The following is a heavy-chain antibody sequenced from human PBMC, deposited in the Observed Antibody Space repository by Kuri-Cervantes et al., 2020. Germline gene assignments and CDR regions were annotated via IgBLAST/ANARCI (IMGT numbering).Heavy chain of an antibody. V-gene: IGHV4-61*05. J-gene: IGHJ4*02. D-gene: IGHD6-19*01. CDR1: GGSISSSSYY. CDR3: ARRYWAVAGSPFDY. Sequence: SETLSLTCTVSGGSISSSSYYWSWIRQPPGKGLEWIGYIYYSGSTNYNPSLKSRVTISVDTSKNQFSLKLSSVTAADTAVYYCARRYWAVAGSPFDYWGQGTRVTGAS. CDR2: IYYSGST.